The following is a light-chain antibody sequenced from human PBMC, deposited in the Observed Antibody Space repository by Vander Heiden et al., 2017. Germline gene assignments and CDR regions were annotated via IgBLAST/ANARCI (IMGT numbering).Light chain of an antibody. J-gene: IGKJ1*01. CDR1: QSVSIW. Sequence: DVRMTQSPSTLSASVGTRVTNTCRANQSVSIWMAWYQQKPGKAPNLLISDASSLEGGVPSRFSGSGSGTEFTLTISSLQPDDFATYFCQQYNDYPRTFGQGTKVEIK. CDR2: DAS. CDR3: QQYNDYPRT. V-gene: IGKV1-5*01.